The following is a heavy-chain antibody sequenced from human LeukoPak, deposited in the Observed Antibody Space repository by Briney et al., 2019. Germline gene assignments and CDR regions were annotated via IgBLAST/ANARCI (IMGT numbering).Heavy chain of an antibody. V-gene: IGHV3-21*01. CDR2: ISSSSSYI. CDR1: GFTFSSYS. Sequence: GGSLRLSCAASGFTFSSYSMNWVRQAPGKGVEWVSSISSSSSYIFFADSVKGGLTISRDNPNNSLYLQMNSLRADATAVYYCARGGYGSGSYGLGHHFVYWRQGTLLTVSS. J-gene: IGHJ4*02. CDR3: ARGGYGSGSYGLGHHFVY. D-gene: IGHD3-10*01.